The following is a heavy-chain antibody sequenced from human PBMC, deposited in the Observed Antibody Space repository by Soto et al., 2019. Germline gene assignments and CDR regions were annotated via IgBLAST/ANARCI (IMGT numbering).Heavy chain of an antibody. J-gene: IGHJ4*02. CDR2: IWHDGSKN. D-gene: IGHD2-21*02. CDR1: GFTFSNFG. CDR3: ARGGLEGSDCGGACCTIDY. V-gene: IGHV3-33*01. Sequence: QVQLVESGGGVVQPERSLRLSCAASGFTFSNFGMHWVRQAPGKGLEWVSIIWHDGSKNHYAKSVKGRLTVSRDNSKNTLYLQMTSLRGEDTAVYYCARGGLEGSDCGGACCTIDYWGRGTLVTVSS.